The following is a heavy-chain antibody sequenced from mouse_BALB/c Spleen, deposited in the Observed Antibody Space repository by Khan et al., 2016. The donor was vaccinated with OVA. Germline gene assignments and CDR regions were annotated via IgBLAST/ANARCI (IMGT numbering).Heavy chain of an antibody. Sequence: QVQLKESGPGLVAPSQSLSITCTISGFSLTNYGVHWVRQPPGKGLEWLVVIWSDGSTTYHSAIRSRMTISKDNSKSQVFLKMNSLQTDDTAMYCCARQPYYHYNIMDYWGQGTSVTVSS. V-gene: IGHV2-6-1*01. J-gene: IGHJ4*01. CDR3: ARQPYYHYNIMDY. CDR1: GFSLTNYG. CDR2: IWSDGST. D-gene: IGHD2-10*01.